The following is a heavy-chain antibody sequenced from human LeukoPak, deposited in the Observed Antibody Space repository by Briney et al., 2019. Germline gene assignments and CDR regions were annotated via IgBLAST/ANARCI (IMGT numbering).Heavy chain of an antibody. CDR1: GYSFTSYW. CDR3: ATIGIVGATRNWFDP. CDR2: IIPIFGTA. V-gene: IGHV1-69*01. D-gene: IGHD1-26*01. J-gene: IGHJ5*02. Sequence: KISCKGSGYSFTSYWISWVRQAPGQGLEWMGGIIPIFGTANYAQKFQGRVTITADESTSTAYMELSSLRSEDTAVYYCATIGIVGATRNWFDPWGQGTLVTVSS.